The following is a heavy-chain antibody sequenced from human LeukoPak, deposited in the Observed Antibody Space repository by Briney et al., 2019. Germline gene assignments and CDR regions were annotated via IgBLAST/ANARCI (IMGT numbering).Heavy chain of an antibody. V-gene: IGHV3-21*01. CDR1: GFTFSSYS. D-gene: IGHD3-3*01. Sequence: PGGSLRLSCAASGFTFSSYSMNWVRQAPGKGLEWVSSISSSRSYIYYADSVKGRFTISRDNAKNSLYLQMNSLRAEDTAVYYCASSPVLRFLEWSRGLRNAFDIWGQGTMVTVSS. J-gene: IGHJ3*02. CDR2: ISSSRSYI. CDR3: ASSPVLRFLEWSRGLRNAFDI.